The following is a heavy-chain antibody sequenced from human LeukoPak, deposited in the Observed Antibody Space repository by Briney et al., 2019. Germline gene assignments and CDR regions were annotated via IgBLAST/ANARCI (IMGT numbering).Heavy chain of an antibody. V-gene: IGHV3-20*04. D-gene: IGHD3-16*02. J-gene: IGHJ4*02. CDR2: INWNGGST. CDR1: GFTFSSYW. CDR3: ARDPPYDYVWGSYREY. Sequence: PGGSLRLSCAASGFTFSSYWMSWVRQAPGKGLEWVSGINWNGGSTGYADSVKGRFTISRDNAKNSLYLQMNSLRAEDTALYYCARDPPYDYVWGSYREYWGQGTLVTVSS.